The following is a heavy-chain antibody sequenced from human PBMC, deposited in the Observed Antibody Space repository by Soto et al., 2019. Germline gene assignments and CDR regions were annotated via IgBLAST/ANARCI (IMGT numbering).Heavy chain of an antibody. D-gene: IGHD4-17*01. CDR1: GFSLNTSGVG. V-gene: IGHV2-5*01. Sequence: QITLKASGPTLVKPTQTLTLTCTFSGFSLNTSGVGVGWVRQPPGKALEWLALIYGNDDQRYNLFLKNSLTITKDTSRDQMILTTTHVDPVDTATYSCAHANILDYLTPYYFDYWGQGTLVTVS. CDR3: AHANILDYLTPYYFDY. J-gene: IGHJ4*02. CDR2: IYGNDDQ.